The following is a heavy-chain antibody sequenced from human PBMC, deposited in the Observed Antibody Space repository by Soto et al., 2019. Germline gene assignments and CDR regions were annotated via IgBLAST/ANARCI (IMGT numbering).Heavy chain of an antibody. CDR1: GGSIRNYY. V-gene: IGHV4-4*07. CDR2: IFTNEHI. D-gene: IGHD1-26*01. CDR3: ARDRLGEDQQPFDY. Sequence: QVQLRESGPGLVKPSETLSLTCTVSGGSIRNYYWNWIRQPAGKRVEWIGRIFTNEHINYNPSLRSRISLSVDMSKNQFYLKLTSVTASDTAVYYCARDRLGEDQQPFDYWGQGALVTVSS. J-gene: IGHJ4*02.